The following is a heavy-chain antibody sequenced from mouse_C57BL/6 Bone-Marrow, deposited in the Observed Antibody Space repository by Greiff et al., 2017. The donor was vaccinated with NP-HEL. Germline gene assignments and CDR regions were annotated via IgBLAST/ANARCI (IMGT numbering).Heavy chain of an antibody. Sequence: EVKLMESGGGLVQPGGSLKLSCAASGFTFSDYYMYWVRQTPEKRLEWVAYISNGGGSTYYPDTVKGRSTISRDNAKNTLYLQMSRLKSEDTAMYYCARLRIYYDYDGGFAYWGQGTLVTVSA. J-gene: IGHJ3*01. CDR2: ISNGGGST. CDR1: GFTFSDYY. V-gene: IGHV5-12*01. CDR3: ARLRIYYDYDGGFAY. D-gene: IGHD2-4*01.